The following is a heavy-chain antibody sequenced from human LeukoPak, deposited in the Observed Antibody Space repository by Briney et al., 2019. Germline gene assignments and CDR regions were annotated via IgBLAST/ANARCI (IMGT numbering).Heavy chain of an antibody. CDR2: ISHSGST. CDR1: GYSISSGYY. V-gene: IGHV4-38-2*02. Sequence: PSETLSLTCTVSGYSISSGYYWGWIRQPPGKGLEWIGSISHSGSTYYNPSLKSRVSISVDTSKNQFSLRLSSVTAADTAVYYCARERQWELSPFDYWGQGTLVTVSS. CDR3: ARERQWELSPFDY. J-gene: IGHJ4*02. D-gene: IGHD1-26*01.